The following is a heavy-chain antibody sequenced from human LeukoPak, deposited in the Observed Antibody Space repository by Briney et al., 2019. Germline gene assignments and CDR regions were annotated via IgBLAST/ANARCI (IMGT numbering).Heavy chain of an antibody. CDR1: GFSLSTRGMC. CDR3: ARITYCSGGSWDWIFDS. J-gene: IGHJ4*02. V-gene: IGHV2-70*01. CDR2: IDWDDDK. Sequence: SGPTLVKPTQTLTLTCTFSGFSLSTRGMCVSWIRQPPGKALEWLALIDWDDDKYYSTSLKTRLTISKDTSKNQVVLTMTYMDPVDTATYYCARITYCSGGSWDWIFDSWGQRTLVTVSS. D-gene: IGHD2-15*01.